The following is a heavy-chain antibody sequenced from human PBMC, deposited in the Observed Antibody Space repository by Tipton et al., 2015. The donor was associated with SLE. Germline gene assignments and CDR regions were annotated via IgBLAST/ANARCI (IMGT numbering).Heavy chain of an antibody. D-gene: IGHD5-18*01. CDR2: IHYSGNA. Sequence: GLVKPSETLSLTCTVSDGSISSDYWSWIREPPGKGLEWIGYIHYSGNAIYNPSLKSRVTISVDTSKNQFSLKLNSATAADTAVYYCARAGYTYGPFDSWGHGILVNVSS. CDR3: ARAGYTYGPFDS. J-gene: IGHJ5*01. CDR1: DGSISSDY. V-gene: IGHV4-59*08.